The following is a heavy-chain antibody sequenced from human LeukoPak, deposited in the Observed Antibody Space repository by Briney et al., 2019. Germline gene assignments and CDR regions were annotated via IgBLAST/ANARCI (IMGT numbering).Heavy chain of an antibody. V-gene: IGHV1-2*02. D-gene: IGHD1-26*01. Sequence: ASVTVSCLAYGYTFTGYYMHWVRQAPGQGLEWMGWINPNSGGTNYAQKFQGRVTMTRDTSISTAYMELSRLRSDDTAVYYCAREERPVTSGSYDNWFDPWGQGTLVTVSS. J-gene: IGHJ5*02. CDR1: GYTFTGYY. CDR3: AREERPVTSGSYDNWFDP. CDR2: INPNSGGT.